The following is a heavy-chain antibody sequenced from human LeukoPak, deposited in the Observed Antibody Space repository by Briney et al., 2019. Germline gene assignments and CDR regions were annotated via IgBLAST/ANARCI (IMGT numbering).Heavy chain of an antibody. CDR1: GFTFSTYT. CDR2: ISSSGSYI. Sequence: PGGSLRLSCAASGFTFSTYTMNWVRQAPGKGLEWVSSISSSGSYIYYADSVKGRFTISRDNAKNSLCLQMNSLRAEDTAVYYCARDRIAAAATGNWFDPWGQGTLVTVSS. V-gene: IGHV3-21*01. CDR3: ARDRIAAAATGNWFDP. J-gene: IGHJ5*02. D-gene: IGHD6-13*01.